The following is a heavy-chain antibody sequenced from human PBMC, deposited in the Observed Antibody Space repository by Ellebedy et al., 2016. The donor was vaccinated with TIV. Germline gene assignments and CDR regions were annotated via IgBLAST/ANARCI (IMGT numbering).Heavy chain of an antibody. D-gene: IGHD3-10*01. CDR3: AGLWFGDSPRDNSDY. CDR1: GFTFRRYA. V-gene: IGHV3-23*01. J-gene: IGHJ4*02. CDR2: ISGGGEST. Sequence: GESLKISCSASGFTFRRYAVSWVRQAPGRGLEWISTISGGGESTDYADSVKGRFTISRDNSKNTLFLEMNSLRAEDTAIYYCAGLWFGDSPRDNSDYWGRGTLVTVSS.